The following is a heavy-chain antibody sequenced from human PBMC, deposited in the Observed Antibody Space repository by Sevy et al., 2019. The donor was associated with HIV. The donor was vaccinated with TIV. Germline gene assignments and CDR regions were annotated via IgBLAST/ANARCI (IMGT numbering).Heavy chain of an antibody. CDR1: GFTFSDYY. D-gene: IGHD3-10*01. J-gene: IGHJ4*02. Sequence: GGSLRLSCTASGFTFSDYYMNWIRQTPGKGPEWISYIDIRGGTMDYADSVKGRFTISRDNAKNTLYLQLDSLRAEDTAVYYCARDTRFVTYRGNGGPFDYWGQGALVTVSS. V-gene: IGHV3-11*01. CDR3: ARDTRFVTYRGNGGPFDY. CDR2: IDIRGGTM.